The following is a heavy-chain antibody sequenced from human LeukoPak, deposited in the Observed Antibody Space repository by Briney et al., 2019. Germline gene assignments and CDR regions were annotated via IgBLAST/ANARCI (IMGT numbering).Heavy chain of an antibody. D-gene: IGHD3-10*01. V-gene: IGHV3-9*01. CDR1: GFTFDDYA. Sequence: GRSLRLSCAASGFTFDDYAMHWVRQAPGKGLEWVSGISRNSGSIGYADSVKGRFTISRDNAKNSLYLQMNSLRAEDTALYYCEKDKAVRGVIIGYDGMDVWAQGPTVTVSS. J-gene: IGHJ6*02. CDR2: ISRNSGSI. CDR3: EKDKAVRGVIIGYDGMDV.